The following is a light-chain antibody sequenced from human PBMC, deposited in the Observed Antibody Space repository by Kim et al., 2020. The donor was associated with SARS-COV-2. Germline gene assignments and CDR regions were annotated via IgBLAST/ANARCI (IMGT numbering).Light chain of an antibody. J-gene: IGLJ1*01. Sequence: QSVLTQPPSVSGAPGQTVTVSCTGSSSKIGASYDVHWYQHLPTTAPKLLNYSNDNQPSGVPDRFSRSKSGTAASLAITGLQSEDEADYYCDAYDSSLSGCVFGSGTKVTVL. CDR1: SSKIGASYD. CDR3: DAYDSSLSGCV. V-gene: IGLV1-40*01. CDR2: SND.